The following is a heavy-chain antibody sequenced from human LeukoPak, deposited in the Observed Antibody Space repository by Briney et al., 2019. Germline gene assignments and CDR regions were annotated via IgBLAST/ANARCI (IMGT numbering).Heavy chain of an antibody. V-gene: IGHV1-69*13. Sequence: SVKVSCKASGGAFSSYAISWVRQAPGQGLEWMGGIIPIFGTANYAQKFQGRVTITADESTSTAYMELSSLRSEDTAVYYCAREGSSSWAPNWFDPRGQGTLVTVSS. J-gene: IGHJ5*02. D-gene: IGHD6-13*01. CDR2: IIPIFGTA. CDR3: AREGSSSWAPNWFDP. CDR1: GGAFSSYA.